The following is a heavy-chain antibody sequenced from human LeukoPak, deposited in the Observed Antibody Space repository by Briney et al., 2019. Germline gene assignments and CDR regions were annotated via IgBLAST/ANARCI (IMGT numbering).Heavy chain of an antibody. Sequence: GGSLRLSCAPSGFIVTDAWMSWVRQAPGKGLEWVAFIRYDGSNKYYADSVKGRFTISRDNSKNTLYLQMNSLRAEDTAVYYCAKEGGIDAFDIWGQGTMVTVSS. J-gene: IGHJ3*02. D-gene: IGHD3-16*01. CDR2: IRYDGSNK. CDR3: AKEGGIDAFDI. V-gene: IGHV3-30*02. CDR1: GFIVTDAW.